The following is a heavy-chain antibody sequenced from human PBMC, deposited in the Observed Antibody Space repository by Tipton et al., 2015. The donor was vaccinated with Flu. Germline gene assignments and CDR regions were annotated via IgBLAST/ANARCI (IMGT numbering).Heavy chain of an antibody. Sequence: QLVQSGAEVEKPGASVKVSCKASGNTFTWHHMHWVRQAPGQGLEWMGTMNSNDGNTAYAQKFQGRFTMTRDTSTTTVFMELSSLRSDDTAVYYCVREPGAEKNFEYWGQGSLVTVSS. D-gene: IGHD3-10*01. J-gene: IGHJ4*02. CDR3: VREPGAEKNFEY. CDR2: MNSNDGNT. CDR1: GNTFTWHH. V-gene: IGHV1-46*01.